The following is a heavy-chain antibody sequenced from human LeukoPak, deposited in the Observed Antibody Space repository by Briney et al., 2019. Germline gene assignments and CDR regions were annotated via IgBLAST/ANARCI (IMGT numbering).Heavy chain of an antibody. CDR3: AKILGAAANVPFDY. J-gene: IGHJ4*02. Sequence: PGGSLRLSCAASGFTFSSYWMHWVRQAPGKGLVWASRINSDGSSTSCADFVKGRFTISRDNSNNTLYLQMNSLRAEDTAVYYCAKILGAAANVPFDYWGQGTLVTVSS. CDR2: INSDGSST. D-gene: IGHD6-13*01. V-gene: IGHV3-74*01. CDR1: GFTFSSYW.